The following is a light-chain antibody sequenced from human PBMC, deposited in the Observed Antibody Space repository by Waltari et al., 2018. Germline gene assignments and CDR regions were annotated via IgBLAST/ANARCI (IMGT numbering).Light chain of an antibody. J-gene: IGKJ3*01. CDR3: QESYSTPFFT. Sequence: DIQMTQSPSSLSASVGHRVTITCRASQSISNYLNWYQYKPGKAPKLLIYAASSLQSGVPSRFSGSGSGTHFSLSISSLQPEDFATYFCQESYSTPFFTFGPGTKVDMK. V-gene: IGKV1-39*01. CDR1: QSISNY. CDR2: AAS.